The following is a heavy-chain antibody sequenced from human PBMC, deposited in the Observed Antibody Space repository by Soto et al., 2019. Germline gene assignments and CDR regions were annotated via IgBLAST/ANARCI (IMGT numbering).Heavy chain of an antibody. D-gene: IGHD6-19*01. CDR1: GFTFDGYS. V-gene: IGHV3-9*01. Sequence: EVQLVESGGGLVRPGRSLRLSCAASGFTFDGYSMHWVRQAPGKGLEWVSGVSLNSAAIGYADSVKGRFTISRDNAKNSLYLQMNSLRAEDTAFYYCAKDTHASGWSNFDSWGQVTLVTVSS. CDR3: AKDTHASGWSNFDS. J-gene: IGHJ4*02. CDR2: VSLNSAAI.